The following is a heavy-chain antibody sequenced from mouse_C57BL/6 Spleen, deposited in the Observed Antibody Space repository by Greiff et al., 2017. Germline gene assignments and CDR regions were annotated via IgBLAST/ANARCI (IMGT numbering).Heavy chain of an antibody. CDR2: ILPGSGST. CDR3: ASYYSNPFAY. V-gene: IGHV1-9*01. Sequence: LVESGAGLMKPGASVKLSCKATGYTFPGYWIAWVSQRPGHGLEWIGDILPGSGSTNYNEKFKGKAKFTADTSSNPAYMQLSSLTTEDSAIYYCASYYSNPFAYWGQGTLVTVSA. J-gene: IGHJ3*01. CDR1: GYTFPGYW. D-gene: IGHD2-5*01.